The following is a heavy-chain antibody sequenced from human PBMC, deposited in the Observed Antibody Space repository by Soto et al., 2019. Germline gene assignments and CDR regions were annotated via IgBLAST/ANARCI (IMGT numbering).Heavy chain of an antibody. Sequence: TLSLTCTVSGGSISSYYWSWIRQPPGKGLGWIGYIYYSGSTNYNPSLKSRVTISVDTSKNQFSLKLSSVTAADTAVYYCARERSDFWSGYPDYYYYGMDVWGQGTTVTVSS. CDR2: IYYSGST. CDR3: ARERSDFWSGYPDYYYYGMDV. J-gene: IGHJ6*02. V-gene: IGHV4-59*01. CDR1: GGSISSYY. D-gene: IGHD3-3*01.